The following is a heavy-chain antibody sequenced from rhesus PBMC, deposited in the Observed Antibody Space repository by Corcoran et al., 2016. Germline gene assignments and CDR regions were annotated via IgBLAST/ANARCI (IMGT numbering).Heavy chain of an antibody. J-gene: IGHJ4*01. CDR3: VTVTTLLAY. CDR1: GFTFSNYW. Sequence: EVQLVESGGGLVQPGGSLRLSCAASGFTFSNYWMSWVRQAPGKGLDWVGRIKNKADGGTATYVESVKGRFTISRDDSKNTLYLQMNSLKTEDTAMYYCVTVTTLLAYWGQGVLVTVSS. CDR2: IKNKADGGTA. D-gene: IGHD4-35*01. V-gene: IGHV3-16*02.